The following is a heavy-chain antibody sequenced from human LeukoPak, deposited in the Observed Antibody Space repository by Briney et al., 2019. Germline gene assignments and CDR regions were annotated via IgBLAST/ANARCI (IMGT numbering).Heavy chain of an antibody. V-gene: IGHV1-3*01. CDR1: GYTFTSYA. CDR3: ARADRYYYDSSGIRLPQA. J-gene: IGHJ4*02. CDR2: INAGNGNT. D-gene: IGHD3-22*01. Sequence: ASVKVSCKASGYTFTSYAMHWVRQAPGQRLEWMGWINAGNGNTKYSQKFQGRVTITRDTSASTAYMELSSLRSEDTAVYYCARADRYYYDSSGIRLPQAWGQGTLVAVSS.